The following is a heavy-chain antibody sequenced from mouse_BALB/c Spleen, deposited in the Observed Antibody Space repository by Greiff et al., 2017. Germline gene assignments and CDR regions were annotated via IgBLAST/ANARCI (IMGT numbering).Heavy chain of an antibody. CDR1: GYTFTSYY. D-gene: IGHD1-2*01. CDR2: IYPGSVNT. Sequence: QVQLKESGPELVKPGASVRISCKASGYTFTSYYIHWVKQRPGQGLEWIGWIYPGSVNTKYNEKFKGKATLTADKSSSTAYMQLSSLTSEDSAVYFCASFITTPIDYWGQGTTLTVSA. CDR3: ASFITTPIDY. V-gene: IGHV1S56*01. J-gene: IGHJ2*01.